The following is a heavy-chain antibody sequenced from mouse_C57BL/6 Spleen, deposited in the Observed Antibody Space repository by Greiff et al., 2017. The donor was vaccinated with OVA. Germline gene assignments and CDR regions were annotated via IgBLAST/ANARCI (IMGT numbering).Heavy chain of an antibody. CDR1: GYSFTSYY. D-gene: IGHD1-1*01. Sequence: QVQLQQSGPELVKPGASVKISCKASGYSFTSYYIHWVKQRPGQGLEWIGWIYPGSGNTKYNEKFKGKATLTADTSSSTAYMQLSSLTSEDSAVYYCWVVATDFDYWGQGTTLTVSS. V-gene: IGHV1-66*01. J-gene: IGHJ2*01. CDR3: WVVATDFDY. CDR2: IYPGSGNT.